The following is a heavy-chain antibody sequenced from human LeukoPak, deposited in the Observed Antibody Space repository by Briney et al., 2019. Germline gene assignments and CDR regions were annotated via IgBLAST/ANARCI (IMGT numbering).Heavy chain of an antibody. CDR1: GGSISSYY. CDR2: IYYSGST. V-gene: IGHV4-59*01. Sequence: SETLSLTCTVSGGSISSYYWSWIRQPPGKGLEWIGYIYYSGSTNYNPSLKSRVTISVDTSKNQFSLKLSSVTAADTAVYYCARGYSYGLWYWGQGILVTVSS. CDR3: ARGYSYGLWY. J-gene: IGHJ1*01. D-gene: IGHD5-18*01.